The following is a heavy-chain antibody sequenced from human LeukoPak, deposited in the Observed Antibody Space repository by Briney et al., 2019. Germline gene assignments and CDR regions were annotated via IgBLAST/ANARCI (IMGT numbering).Heavy chain of an antibody. CDR2: IIPIFGTA. Sequence: SVKVSCKASGGTFSSYAISWVRQAPGQGLEWMGGIIPIFGTANYAQKFQGRVTITADESTSTAYMELSSLRSEDTAVYYCARSHNWNEGNMDAWGKGTTVTVSS. CDR1: GGTFSSYA. CDR3: ARSHNWNEGNMDA. D-gene: IGHD1-1*01. J-gene: IGHJ6*03. V-gene: IGHV1-69*13.